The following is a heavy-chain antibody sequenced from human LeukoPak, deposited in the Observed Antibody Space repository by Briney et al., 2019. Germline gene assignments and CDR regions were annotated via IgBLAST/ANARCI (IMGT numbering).Heavy chain of an antibody. CDR1: GFTFSSYA. D-gene: IGHD3-22*01. CDR3: ARAGYFGYGMDV. Sequence: AGGSLRLSCAASGFTFSSYAMSWVRQAPGKGLEWVSAISGSGGSTYYADSVKGRFTISRDNSKNTLYLQMNSLRAEDTAVYYCARAGYFGYGMDVWGQGTTVTVSS. V-gene: IGHV3-23*01. J-gene: IGHJ6*02. CDR2: ISGSGGST.